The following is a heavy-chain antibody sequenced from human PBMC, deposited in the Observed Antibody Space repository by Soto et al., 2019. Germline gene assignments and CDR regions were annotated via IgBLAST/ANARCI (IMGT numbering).Heavy chain of an antibody. D-gene: IGHD6-19*01. V-gene: IGHV1-69*13. CDR3: ARSSSNSGLPVAGP. CDR1: GGTFSNYP. J-gene: IGHJ5*02. Sequence: ASVKVSCKTSGGTFSNYPISWVRQAPGQGLEWMGGIIPIFGTANYAQKFQGRVTITAHESTSTAYMELSSLRSEDTAVYYCARSSSNSGLPVAGPWGQGTLVTVSS. CDR2: IIPIFGTA.